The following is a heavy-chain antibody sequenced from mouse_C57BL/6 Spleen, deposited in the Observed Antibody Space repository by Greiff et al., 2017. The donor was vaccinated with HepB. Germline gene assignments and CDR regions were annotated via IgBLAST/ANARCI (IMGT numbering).Heavy chain of an antibody. CDR1: GFTFSSYA. D-gene: IGHD1-1*01. J-gene: IGHJ4*01. CDR2: ISSGGDYI. V-gene: IGHV5-9-1*02. Sequence: DVQLVESGEGLVKPGGSLKLSCAASGFTFSSYAMSWVRQTPEKRLEWVAYISSGGDYIYYADTVKGRFTISRDNARNTLYLQMSSLKSEDTAMYYCTRDRDYYGSSNYAMDYWGQGTSVTVSS. CDR3: TRDRDYYGSSNYAMDY.